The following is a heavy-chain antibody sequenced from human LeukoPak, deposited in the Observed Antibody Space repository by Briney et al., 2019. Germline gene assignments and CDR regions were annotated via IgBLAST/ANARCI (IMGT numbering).Heavy chain of an antibody. D-gene: IGHD6-6*01. Sequence: PGGSLRLSCAASGFTFDDYAMHWVRQAPGKGLEWVSGISWNSGSIGYADSVKGRFTISRDNAKNSLYLQMNSLRAEDTAVYYCAKDSVGSSSYYWGQGTLVTVSS. CDR1: GFTFDDYA. V-gene: IGHV3-9*01. CDR3: AKDSVGSSSYY. J-gene: IGHJ4*02. CDR2: ISWNSGSI.